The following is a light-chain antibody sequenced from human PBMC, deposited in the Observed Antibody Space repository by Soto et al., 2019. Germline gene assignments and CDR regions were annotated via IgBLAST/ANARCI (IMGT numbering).Light chain of an antibody. CDR1: SSDVGGYNY. CDR3: SSYTSSSTLGVV. Sequence: QSALTQPASVSGSPGQSITISCTGTSSDVGGYNYVSWYQQHPGKAPKLMIYDVSNRPSGVSNRFSGSNSGNTASLTISGLQAEDEADYYGSSYTSSSTLGVVFGGGTQVTVL. CDR2: DVS. V-gene: IGLV2-14*01. J-gene: IGLJ2*01.